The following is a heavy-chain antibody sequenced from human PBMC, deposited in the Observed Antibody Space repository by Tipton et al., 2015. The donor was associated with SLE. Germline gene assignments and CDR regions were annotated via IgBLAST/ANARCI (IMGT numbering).Heavy chain of an antibody. J-gene: IGHJ4*02. CDR2: INHSGTT. V-gene: IGHV4-34*01. D-gene: IGHD1-26*01. Sequence: TLSLTCAVYGGSFSGYYWSWIRQPPGKGLEWIGEINHSGTTNYNPSLKSRVTMSIDTSKNQSSLKLSSVTAADTAVYYCAKDSGTYYFDFWGQGVLVNVSS. CDR3: AKDSGTYYFDF. CDR1: GGSFSGYY.